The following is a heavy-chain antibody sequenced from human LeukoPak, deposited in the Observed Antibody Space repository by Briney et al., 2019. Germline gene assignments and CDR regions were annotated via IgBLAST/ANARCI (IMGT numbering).Heavy chain of an antibody. D-gene: IGHD5-12*01. CDR2: IWYDGRNK. J-gene: IGHJ6*02. Sequence: GGSLRLSWGAAGFTLSSYGMHWVRQAPGKGLEWVADIWYDGRNKYYADSVKGRFTISRDNSKNTLYLQMNSLRAEDTAVYYCARDYGSANDNYYYGMDVWGQGTTVTVSS. CDR1: GFTLSSYG. CDR3: ARDYGSANDNYYYGMDV. V-gene: IGHV3-33*01.